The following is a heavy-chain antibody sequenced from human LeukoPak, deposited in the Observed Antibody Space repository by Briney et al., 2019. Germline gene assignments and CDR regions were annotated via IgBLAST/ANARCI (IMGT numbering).Heavy chain of an antibody. V-gene: IGHV3-21*01. D-gene: IGHD2-15*01. CDR2: ISTSSSYI. Sequence: GGSLRLSCAASGYMFNKYGINWVRQAPGKGLEWVSSISTSSSYIYYADSVRGRFTISRDNAKNSLYLQMNSLRAEDTAVYSCARGADGVSSNSRGWFDPWGQGTLVTVSS. J-gene: IGHJ5*02. CDR1: GYMFNKYG. CDR3: ARGADGVSSNSRGWFDP.